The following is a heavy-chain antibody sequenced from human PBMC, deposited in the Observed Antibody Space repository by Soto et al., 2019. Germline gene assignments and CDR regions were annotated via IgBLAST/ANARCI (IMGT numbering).Heavy chain of an antibody. Sequence: LRLSCEASGFTFSDYYMTWIRQAPGKGLEWVSYTSSDGSLTYYADSVKGRFTVSRDNAKNSLSLQMNSLRGDDTAVYYCARDYFLACFDWGRGTLVTVSS. CDR1: GFTFSDYY. V-gene: IGHV3-11*01. J-gene: IGHJ4*02. D-gene: IGHD2-21*01. CDR3: ARDYFLACFD. CDR2: TSSDGSLT.